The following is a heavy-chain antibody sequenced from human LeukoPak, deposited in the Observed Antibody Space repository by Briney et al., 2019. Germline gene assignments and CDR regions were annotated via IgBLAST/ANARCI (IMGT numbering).Heavy chain of an antibody. CDR3: ARGGELATTPHDY. D-gene: IGHD1-26*01. J-gene: IGHJ4*02. Sequence: PSETLSLTCTVSGGTISSYYWSWIRQPPGKGLEWIGRIYTSGSTNYNPSLKSRVTISVDTSKNQFSLKLSSVTAADTAVYYCARGGELATTPHDYWGQGTLVTVSS. V-gene: IGHV4-4*08. CDR1: GGTISSYY. CDR2: IYTSGST.